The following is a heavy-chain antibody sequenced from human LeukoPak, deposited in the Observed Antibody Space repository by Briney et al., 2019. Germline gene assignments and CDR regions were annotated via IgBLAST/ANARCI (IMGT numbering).Heavy chain of an antibody. Sequence: GSLRLSCAASGFTFSSYAMSWVRQAPGKGLEWFGSIYYSGSTYYNPSLKSRVTISLDTSKNQFSLKLSSVTAADTAVYYCARHLEIERTTGTTNWFDPWGQGTLVTVSS. CDR2: IYYSGST. V-gene: IGHV4-39*01. J-gene: IGHJ5*02. D-gene: IGHD1-1*01. CDR1: GFTFSSYA. CDR3: ARHLEIERTTGTTNWFDP.